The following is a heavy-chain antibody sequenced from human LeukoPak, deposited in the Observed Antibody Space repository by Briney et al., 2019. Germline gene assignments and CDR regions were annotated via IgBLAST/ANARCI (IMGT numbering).Heavy chain of an antibody. D-gene: IGHD2-2*01. CDR3: ARNPHCSSTSCYHNWFDP. Sequence: SETLSLTCTVSGGSVSIYYWRWIRHPAEEVLEWIGRIYTSGSTNYNPSLKSRVTMSVDTSKNQFSLKLSSVTAADTAVYYCARNPHCSSTSCYHNWFDPWGQGTLVTVSS. CDR2: IYTSGST. CDR1: GGSVSIYY. V-gene: IGHV4-4*07. J-gene: IGHJ5*02.